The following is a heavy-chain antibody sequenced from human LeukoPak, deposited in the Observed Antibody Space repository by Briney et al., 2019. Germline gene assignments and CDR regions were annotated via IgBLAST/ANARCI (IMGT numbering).Heavy chain of an antibody. J-gene: IGHJ4*02. CDR2: ISRNSGSI. D-gene: IGHD3-9*01. Sequence: PGGTLRLSCAASGFTFHDYAMHWVRQVPGKGLEWVSTISRNSGSIGYADSVKGRFTISRDNSKNTLYLQMNSLRAEDTAVYYCRLLSLTGYTDYWGQGTLVTVSS. CDR3: RLLSLTGYTDY. CDR1: GFTFHDYA. V-gene: IGHV3-9*01.